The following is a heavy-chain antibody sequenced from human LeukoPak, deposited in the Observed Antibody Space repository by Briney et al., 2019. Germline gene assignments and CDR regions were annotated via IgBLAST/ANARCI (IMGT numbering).Heavy chain of an antibody. J-gene: IGHJ5*02. CDR2: INPNSGGT. V-gene: IGHV1-2*06. CDR3: ARGPGWGGSHYVVRSMGNWFDP. CDR1: GYTFTGYY. D-gene: IGHD1-26*01. Sequence: ASVKVSCKASGYTFTGYYMHWVRQAPGQGLEWMGRINPNSGGTNYAQKFQGRVTMTRDTSISTAYMELSRLRSDDTAVYYCARGPGWGGSHYVVRSMGNWFDPWGQGTLVTVSS.